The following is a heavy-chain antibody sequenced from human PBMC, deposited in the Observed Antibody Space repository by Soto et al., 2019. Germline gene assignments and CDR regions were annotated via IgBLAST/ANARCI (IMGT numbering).Heavy chain of an antibody. V-gene: IGHV2-5*02. D-gene: IGHD4-17*01. CDR3: AHGRNYGDYVGAFDI. Sequence: QITLKESGPTLVKPTQTLMLTCTFSGFSLSTSGEGVAWIRQPPGKALEWLALIYWDDDKRYSPSLKNRLTITKDTSKNLVVLTMNNMDPADTATYYCAHGRNYGDYVGAFDIWGQGTMVTVSS. J-gene: IGHJ3*02. CDR2: IYWDDDK. CDR1: GFSLSTSGEG.